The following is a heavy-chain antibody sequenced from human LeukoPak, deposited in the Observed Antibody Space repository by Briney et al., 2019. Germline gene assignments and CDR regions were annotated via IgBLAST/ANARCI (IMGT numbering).Heavy chain of an antibody. J-gene: IGHJ5*02. CDR1: GGSISSYY. CDR3: ARASTDILTGYPGIFWFDP. V-gene: IGHV4-4*07. CDR2: IYTSGST. Sequence: SETLSLTCTVSGGSISSYYWSWIRQPAGKGLEWIGRIYTSGSTNYNPSLKSRVTMSVDTPKNQFSLKLSSVTAADTAVYYCARASTDILTGYPGIFWFDPWGQGTLVTVSS. D-gene: IGHD3-9*01.